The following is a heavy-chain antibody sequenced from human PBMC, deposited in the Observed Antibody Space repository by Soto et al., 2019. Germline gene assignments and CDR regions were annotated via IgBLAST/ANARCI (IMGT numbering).Heavy chain of an antibody. CDR2: ISSGGQTI. V-gene: IGHV3-48*02. Sequence: EVQLVESGGGLVQPGGSLRLSCAASGFSFSTYDMNWVRQAPGKGLEWVSYISSGGQTIKSTDSVKGRFTISRDNAKNSLSLQMSGLRNEATGVYYCSRDPQRAYSGMDVWGQRTTVTVSS. D-gene: IGHD2-2*01. J-gene: IGHJ6*02. CDR1: GFSFSTYD. CDR3: SRDPQRAYSGMDV.